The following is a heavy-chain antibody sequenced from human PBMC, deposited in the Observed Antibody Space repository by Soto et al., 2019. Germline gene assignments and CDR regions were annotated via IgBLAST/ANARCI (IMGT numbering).Heavy chain of an antibody. CDR2: IHYSGTT. CDR3: AAGEASSRNLAPYYLDF. CDR1: GGSMRNYF. V-gene: IGHV4-59*01. Sequence: SETLSLTCTVSGGSMRNYFWTWIRQPTGKGLEWIGYIHYSGTTSFFPSYNPSLRSRVTISEDTSKNQFSLKLLSVTTADTAVYFCAAGEASSRNLAPYYLDFWGQGTLVTVSS. D-gene: IGHD6-13*01. J-gene: IGHJ4*02.